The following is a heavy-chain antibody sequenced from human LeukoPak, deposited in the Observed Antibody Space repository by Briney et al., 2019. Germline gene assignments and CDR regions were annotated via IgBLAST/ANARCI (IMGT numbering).Heavy chain of an antibody. Sequence: SVKVSCKASGGTFSSYAIGWVRQAPGQGLEWMGGIIPIFGTANYAQKFQGRVTITTDESTSTAYMELSSLRSEDTAVYYCARESVGYGVRYYFDYWGQGTLVTVSS. CDR1: GGTFSSYA. CDR2: IIPIFGTA. J-gene: IGHJ4*02. D-gene: IGHD4-17*01. V-gene: IGHV1-69*05. CDR3: ARESVGYGVRYYFDY.